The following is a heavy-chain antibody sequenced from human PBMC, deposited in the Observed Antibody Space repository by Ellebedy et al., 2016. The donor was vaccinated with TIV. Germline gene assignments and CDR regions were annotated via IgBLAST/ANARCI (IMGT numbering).Heavy chain of an antibody. CDR3: ARMRGYDILTGRYYYGMDV. J-gene: IGHJ6*02. V-gene: IGHV2-70*01. Sequence: SGPTLVXPTQPLTLTCTFSGFSLSTSGMCVSWIRQPPGKALEWLALIDWDDDKYYSTSLKTRLTISKDTSKNQVVLTMTNMDPVDTATYYCARMRGYDILTGRYYYGMDVWGQGTTVTVSS. CDR2: IDWDDDK. D-gene: IGHD3-9*01. CDR1: GFSLSTSGMC.